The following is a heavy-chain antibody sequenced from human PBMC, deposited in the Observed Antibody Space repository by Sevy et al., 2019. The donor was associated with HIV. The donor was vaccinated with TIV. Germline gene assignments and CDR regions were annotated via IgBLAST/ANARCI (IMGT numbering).Heavy chain of an antibody. Sequence: ASVKVSCKASDYTFSTQGFNWVRQAPGQGLEWMGWISAYNSNTKYAQKFQGRVTMTTDTSTSTAYMELRSLTSDDTAVYYCARDWAPGYYYDAIGVKRANYFDHWGQGTLVTVSS. CDR3: ARDWAPGYYYDAIGVKRANYFDH. J-gene: IGHJ4*02. D-gene: IGHD3-22*01. CDR1: DYTFSTQG. CDR2: ISAYNSNT. V-gene: IGHV1-18*01.